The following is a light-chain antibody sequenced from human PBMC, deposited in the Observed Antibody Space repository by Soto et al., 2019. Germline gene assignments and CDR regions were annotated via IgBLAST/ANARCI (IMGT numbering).Light chain of an antibody. CDR3: ETWDSNTRV. Sequence: QTVVTQSSSASASLGSSVKLTCTLSSGHSSYIIAWHQQQPGKAPRYLMKLEGSGSYNKGSGVPDRFSGSSSGADRYLTISNLQSEDEVDYYCETWDSNTRVFGGGTKLTVL. CDR1: SGHSSYI. CDR2: LEGSGSY. J-gene: IGLJ2*01. V-gene: IGLV4-60*03.